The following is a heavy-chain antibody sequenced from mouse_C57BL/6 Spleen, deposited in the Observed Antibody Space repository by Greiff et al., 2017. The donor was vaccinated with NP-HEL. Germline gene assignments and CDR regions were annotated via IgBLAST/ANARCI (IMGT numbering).Heavy chain of an antibody. CDR2: ISDGGSYT. Sequence: EVKLLESGGGLVKPGGSLKLSCAASGFTFSSYAMSWVRQTPEKRLEWVATISDGGSYTYYPDNVKGRFTISRDNAKNNLYLQMSHLKSDDTAMYYCASDRAQAHYFDDWGQGTTLTVSS. CDR3: ASDRAQAHYFDD. J-gene: IGHJ2*01. D-gene: IGHD3-2*02. CDR1: GFTFSSYA. V-gene: IGHV5-4*03.